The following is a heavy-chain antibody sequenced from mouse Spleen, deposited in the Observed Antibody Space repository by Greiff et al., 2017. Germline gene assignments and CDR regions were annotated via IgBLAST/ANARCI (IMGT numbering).Heavy chain of an antibody. CDR3: ARAMTFFDY. D-gene: IGHD2-3*01. J-gene: IGHJ2*01. CDR2: ISYSGST. Sequence: EVQGVESGPGMVKPSQSLSLTCTVTGYSITSGYDWHWIRHFPGNKLEWMGYISYSGSTNYNPSLKSRISITHDTSKNHFFLKLNSVTTEDTATYYCARAMTFFDYWGQGTTLTVSS. V-gene: IGHV3-1*01. CDR1: GYSITSGYD.